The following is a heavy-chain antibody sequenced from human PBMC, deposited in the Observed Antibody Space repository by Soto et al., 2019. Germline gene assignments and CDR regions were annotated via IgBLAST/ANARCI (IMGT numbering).Heavy chain of an antibody. J-gene: IGHJ4*02. CDR1: GYTFTSYA. D-gene: IGHD6-13*01. V-gene: IGHV1-3*05. Sequence: QVQLVQSGAEEKKPGASVKVSCKASGYTFTSYAMHWVRQAPGQRLEWMGWINAGNGNTKYSQKFQGRVTITRDTSASTAYMELSSLRSEDTAVYYCARAVGGSSSRGDYWGQGTLVIVSS. CDR2: INAGNGNT. CDR3: ARAVGGSSSRGDY.